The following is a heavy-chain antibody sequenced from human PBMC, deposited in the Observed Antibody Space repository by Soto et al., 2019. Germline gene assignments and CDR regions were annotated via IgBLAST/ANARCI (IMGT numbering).Heavy chain of an antibody. CDR3: VKRPTIFEVLFDY. CDR2: ISSNGGST. CDR1: GFTFSSYA. J-gene: IGHJ4*02. V-gene: IGHV3-64D*06. D-gene: IGHD3-3*01. Sequence: PGGSLRLSCSASGFTFSSYAMHWVRQAPGKGLEYVSAISSNGGSTYYADSVKGRFTISRDNSKNTLYLQMSSLRAEDTAVYYCVKRPTIFEVLFDYWGQGSLVTVSS.